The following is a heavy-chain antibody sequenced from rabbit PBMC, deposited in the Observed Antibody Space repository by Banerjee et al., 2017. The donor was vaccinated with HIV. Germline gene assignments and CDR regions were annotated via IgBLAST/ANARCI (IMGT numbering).Heavy chain of an antibody. Sequence: QQQLEESGGGLVKPGGTLTLTCKASGIDFSSGYWICWVRQAPGKGLEWIACIYASSGGSTYYASWVNGRFTISSHNAQNTLYLQLNSLTAADTATYFCEREDSAGYGDVKLWGPGTLVTVS. CDR1: GIDFSSGYW. CDR3: EREDSAGYGDVKL. D-gene: IGHD6-1*01. CDR2: IYASSGGST. J-gene: IGHJ4*01. V-gene: IGHV1S43*01.